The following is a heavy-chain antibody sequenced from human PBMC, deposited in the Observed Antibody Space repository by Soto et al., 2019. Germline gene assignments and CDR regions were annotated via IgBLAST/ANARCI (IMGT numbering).Heavy chain of an antibody. J-gene: IGHJ4*02. V-gene: IGHV3-30*18. CDR2: ISYDGSNK. Sequence: QVQLVESGGGVVQPGRSLRLSCAASGFTFSSYGMHWVRQAPGKGLEWVAVISYDGSNKYYADSVKGRFTISRDNSKNTRYLLMNSLRAEDTAVYYCAKDSSTNMITFGGVIYYWGQGTLVTVSS. D-gene: IGHD3-16*02. CDR1: GFTFSSYG. CDR3: AKDSSTNMITFGGVIYY.